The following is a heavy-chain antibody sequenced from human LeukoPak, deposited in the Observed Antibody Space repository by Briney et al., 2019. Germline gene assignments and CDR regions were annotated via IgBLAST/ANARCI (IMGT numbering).Heavy chain of an antibody. CDR2: INAGNGNT. CDR3: ARDGDVDTAMVTNWFDP. Sequence: ASVKVSCKASGYTFTSYAMHWVRQAPGQRLEWMGWINAGNGNTKYSQKFQGRVTITRDTSASTAYMELSSLRSEDTAVYYCARDGDVDTAMVTNWFDPWGHGTLVTVSS. V-gene: IGHV1-3*01. CDR1: GYTFTSYA. J-gene: IGHJ5*02. D-gene: IGHD5-18*01.